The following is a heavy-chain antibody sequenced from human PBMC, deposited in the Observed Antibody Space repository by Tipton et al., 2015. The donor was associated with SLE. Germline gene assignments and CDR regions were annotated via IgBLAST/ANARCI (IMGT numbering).Heavy chain of an antibody. CDR3: ARGRWCFDS. Sequence: TLSLTCTVSGGSISSYHWSWIRQPPGKGLEWIGYIYYSGSTNYNPSLKSRVTISVATSKNQFSLKLSSVTAAYTAVYYCARGRWCFDSWGQGTLVTVSS. D-gene: IGHD2-8*02. J-gene: IGHJ4*02. CDR1: GGSISSYH. CDR2: IYYSGST. V-gene: IGHV4-59*01.